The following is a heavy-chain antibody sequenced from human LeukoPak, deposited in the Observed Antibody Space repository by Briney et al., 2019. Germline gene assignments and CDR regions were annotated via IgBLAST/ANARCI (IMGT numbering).Heavy chain of an antibody. V-gene: IGHV4-59*03. CDR1: SASISTYY. CDR3: AEAAKYYFGSDTYYYFDY. D-gene: IGHD3-10*01. CDR2: IYHSGTS. Sequence: SETLSLTCTVSSASISTYYWSWIRQPPGKGLEWIGYIYHSGTSNYNPSLKSRVTMSVDTSKSQFSLSLSSVTSADTAVYYCAEAAKYYFGSDTYYYFDYWGQGILVTVSS. J-gene: IGHJ4*02.